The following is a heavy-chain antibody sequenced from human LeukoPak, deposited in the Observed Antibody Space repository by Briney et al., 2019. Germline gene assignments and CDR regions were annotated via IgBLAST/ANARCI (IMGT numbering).Heavy chain of an antibody. Sequence: GGYLRRSCAASGFTVSSNYMSWVRQAPGKGLEWVSVIYSGGSTYYADSVKGRFTISRDNSKNTLYLQMNSLRAEDTAVYYCARDSEGYFDYWGQGTLVTVSS. CDR3: ARDSEGYFDY. V-gene: IGHV3-66*01. CDR2: IYSGGST. D-gene: IGHD3-10*01. J-gene: IGHJ4*02. CDR1: GFTVSSNY.